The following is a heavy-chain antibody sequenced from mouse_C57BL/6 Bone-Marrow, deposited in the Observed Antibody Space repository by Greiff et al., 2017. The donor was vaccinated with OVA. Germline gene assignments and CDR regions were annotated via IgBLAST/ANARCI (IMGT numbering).Heavy chain of an antibody. J-gene: IGHJ2*01. CDR1: GFNITDDY. CDR3: TTFITTVVATVDY. Sequence: VQLQQSGAELVRPGASVKLSCTASGFNITDDYMHWVKQRPDQGLEWIGWIDPENGDTEYASKFQGKATITADTSSNTAYLQLSSLTSEDTAFYYCTTFITTVVATVDYWGQGTTLTVSS. D-gene: IGHD1-1*01. V-gene: IGHV14-4*01. CDR2: IDPENGDT.